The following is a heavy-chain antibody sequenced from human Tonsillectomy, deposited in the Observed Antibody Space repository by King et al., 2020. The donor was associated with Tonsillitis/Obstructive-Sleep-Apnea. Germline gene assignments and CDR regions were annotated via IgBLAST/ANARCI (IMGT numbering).Heavy chain of an antibody. D-gene: IGHD7-27*01. J-gene: IGHJ2*01. CDR3: ARVKGLNWGFPNERYFDL. CDR2: ISSSSSTI. Sequence: QLVQSGGGLVQPGGSLRLSCAASGFTFSSYSMNWVRQAPGKGLEWVSYISSSSSTIYYADSVKGRFTISRDNAKNSLYLQMNSLRDEDTAVYYCARVKGLNWGFPNERYFDLWGRGTLVTVSS. CDR1: GFTFSSYS. V-gene: IGHV3-48*02.